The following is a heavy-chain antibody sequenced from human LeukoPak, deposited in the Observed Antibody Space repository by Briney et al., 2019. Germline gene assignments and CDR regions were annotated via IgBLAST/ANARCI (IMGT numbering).Heavy chain of an antibody. J-gene: IGHJ2*01. CDR3: ARAPIGGWYFDL. V-gene: IGHV6-1*01. D-gene: IGHD2-15*01. CDR2: TYYRSKWSN. CDR1: GDSVSSNSAA. Sequence: SQTLSLTCAISGDSVSSNSAAWNWIRQSPSRGLEWLGRTYYRSKWSNDHAVSVKSRITINPETSQNQFSLQLNSLTPEDTAVYYCARAPIGGWYFDLWGRGTLVTVSS.